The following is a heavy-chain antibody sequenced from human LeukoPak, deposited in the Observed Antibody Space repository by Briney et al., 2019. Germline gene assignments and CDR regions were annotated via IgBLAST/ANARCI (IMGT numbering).Heavy chain of an antibody. D-gene: IGHD6-13*01. CDR1: GSSFSSYG. V-gene: IGHV3-30*18. Sequence: GGSLRLSCAGAGSSFSSYGMHWVRQAPGKGLEGVAVVSDDGSDKYYADSVKGRFTISRDNSKNTLYLQMNSLRGEDTAVYYCAKDGPYTSSFDYWGQGALVTVSS. J-gene: IGHJ4*02. CDR2: VSDDGSDK. CDR3: AKDGPYTSSFDY.